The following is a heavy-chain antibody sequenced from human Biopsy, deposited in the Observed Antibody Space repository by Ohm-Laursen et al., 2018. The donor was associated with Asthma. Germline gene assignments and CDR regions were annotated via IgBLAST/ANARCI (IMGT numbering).Heavy chain of an antibody. D-gene: IGHD3-9*01. CDR1: GDSFSNYA. V-gene: IGHV1-3*01. CDR3: ARTYFDFLTGQVHDAFAI. J-gene: IGHJ3*02. Sequence: GASVKVSCKASGDSFSNYAISWVRQAPGQGLEWMGWINAGDGNTKYSQKFQGRVTITRDTSASTAYMDLRSLRSEDTAVYYCARTYFDFLTGQVHDAFAIWGQGTMVTVSS. CDR2: INAGDGNT.